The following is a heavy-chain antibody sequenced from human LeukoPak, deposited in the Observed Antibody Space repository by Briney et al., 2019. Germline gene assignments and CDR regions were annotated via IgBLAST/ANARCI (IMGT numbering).Heavy chain of an antibody. CDR2: IHHSGNT. Sequence: SIACGRYSDSISSIHGWTRVSQPPGKGLEWIGEIHHSGNTDYNPSLKSRVTTSLDKSKNEFSLQMRSVTAADTAFYYCARDQSVRSWYFDSWGQGALVTVSS. CDR3: ARDQSVRSWYFDS. CDR1: SDSISSIHG. V-gene: IGHV4-4*02. D-gene: IGHD6-13*01. J-gene: IGHJ4*02.